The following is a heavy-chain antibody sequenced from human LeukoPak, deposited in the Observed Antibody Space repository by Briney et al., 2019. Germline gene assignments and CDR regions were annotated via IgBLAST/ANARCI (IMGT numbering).Heavy chain of an antibody. Sequence: GGSLRLSCAVSGFNFDDYAMHWVRQARGKGLERVSRISWNSGTIDYADTVKGRFTISRDNAKTSLYLRMTRLRAEDTALYYCVTPHLLRGSFDYWGQGTLVAVSS. CDR1: GFNFDDYA. CDR3: VTPHLLRGSFDY. D-gene: IGHD3-16*01. V-gene: IGHV3-9*01. CDR2: ISWNSGTI. J-gene: IGHJ4*02.